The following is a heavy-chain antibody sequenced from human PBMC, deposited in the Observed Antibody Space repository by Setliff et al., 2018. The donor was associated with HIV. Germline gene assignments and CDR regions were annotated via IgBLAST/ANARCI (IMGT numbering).Heavy chain of an antibody. CDR3: ATMIRGVPIDY. D-gene: IGHD3-10*01. J-gene: IGHJ4*02. Sequence: PGESLKISCKGSGYSFTNYWIGWVRQMPGKGLEWVGIIYPGDSDTRYSPSFQGQVTISVDKSINTAYLQWNSLKASDTAMYYCATMIRGVPIDYWGQGTLVTVSS. V-gene: IGHV5-51*01. CDR1: GYSFTNYW. CDR2: IYPGDSDT.